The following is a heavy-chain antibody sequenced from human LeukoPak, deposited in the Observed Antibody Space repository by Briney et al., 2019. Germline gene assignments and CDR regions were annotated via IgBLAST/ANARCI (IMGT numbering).Heavy chain of an antibody. Sequence: SETLSLTCTVSGGSISSYYWSLIRQPPGKGLEWIGYSYYSGSTNYNPSLKSRVTISVDTSKNQFSLKLSSVTAADTAVYYCARHKDYYDSSGHFDPWGQGTLVTVSS. CDR1: GGSISSYY. CDR2: SYYSGST. D-gene: IGHD3-22*01. CDR3: ARHKDYYDSSGHFDP. J-gene: IGHJ5*02. V-gene: IGHV4-59*08.